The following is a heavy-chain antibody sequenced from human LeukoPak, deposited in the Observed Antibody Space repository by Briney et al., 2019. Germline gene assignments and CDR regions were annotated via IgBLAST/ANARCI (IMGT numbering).Heavy chain of an antibody. J-gene: IGHJ4*02. V-gene: IGHV3-53*01. CDR2: IYSGGDT. CDR1: GFNVSTNY. D-gene: IGHD6-6*01. CDR3: AAGGAARPAGH. Sequence: PGGSLRLSCAASGFNVSTNYISWVRQAPGKGLEWVSVIYSGGDTYYADSVKGRFTISRDNSKNLMYLQMNSLRADDTAVYYCAAGGAARPAGHWGQGTLVTVSS.